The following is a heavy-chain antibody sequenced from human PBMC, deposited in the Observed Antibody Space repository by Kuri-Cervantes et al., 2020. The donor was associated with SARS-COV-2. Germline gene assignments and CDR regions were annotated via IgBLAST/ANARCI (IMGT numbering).Heavy chain of an antibody. V-gene: IGHV1-69*13. CDR1: GGTFSSYA. CDR2: IIPNFGTA. CDR3: ARQDLLGIVATKPTPPRWWFDP. D-gene: IGHD5-12*01. Sequence: SVKVSCKASGGTFSSYAISWVRQAPGQGLEWMGWIIPNFGTANYAQKFQGRVTITADESTSTAYMELSRLRSEDTAVYYCARQDLLGIVATKPTPPRWWFDPWGQGTLVTVSS. J-gene: IGHJ5*02.